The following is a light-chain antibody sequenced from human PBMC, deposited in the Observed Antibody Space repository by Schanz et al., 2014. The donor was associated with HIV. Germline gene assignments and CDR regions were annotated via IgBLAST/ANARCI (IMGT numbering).Light chain of an antibody. CDR1: STDVGTYNL. Sequence: QSALTQPASVSGSPGQSITISCTGTSTDVGTYNLVSWYQQRPGAAPKVIIYEDNKRPSGVSPRFSASKSGNTASLTISGLQAEDEADYYCSSYADNNNPHVVFGGGTKLTVL. CDR3: SSYADNNNPHVV. J-gene: IGLJ2*01. V-gene: IGLV2-14*02. CDR2: EDN.